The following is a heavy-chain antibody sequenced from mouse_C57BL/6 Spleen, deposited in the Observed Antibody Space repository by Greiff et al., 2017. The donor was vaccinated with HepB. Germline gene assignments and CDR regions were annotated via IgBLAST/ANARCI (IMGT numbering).Heavy chain of an antibody. Sequence: VKLQQPGAELVMPGASVKLSCKASGYTFTSYWMHWVKQRPGQGLEWIGEIDPSDSYTNYNQKFKGKSTLTVDKSSSTAYMQLSSLTSEDSAVYYCARSGSNYYFDYWGQGTTLTVSS. D-gene: IGHD2-5*01. CDR1: GYTFTSYW. CDR2: IDPSDSYT. V-gene: IGHV1-69*01. CDR3: ARSGSNYYFDY. J-gene: IGHJ2*01.